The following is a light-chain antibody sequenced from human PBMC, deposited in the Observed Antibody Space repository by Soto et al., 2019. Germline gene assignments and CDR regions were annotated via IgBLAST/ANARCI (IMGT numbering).Light chain of an antibody. CDR2: GAS. V-gene: IGKV3-20*01. CDR1: QSVSRSY. CDR3: QQYGSSPAFT. J-gene: IGKJ3*01. Sequence: EIVLTQSPGTLSLSPGERATLSCRASQSVSRSYLAWYQQKPGQAPRLLLYGASSRATGIPYRFSGSGSGTDFTLNISRLEPEDFAVYYCQQYGSSPAFTFGPVTKVDIK.